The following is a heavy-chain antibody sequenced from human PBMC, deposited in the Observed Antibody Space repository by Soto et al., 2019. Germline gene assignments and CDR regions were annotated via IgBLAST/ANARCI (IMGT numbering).Heavy chain of an antibody. V-gene: IGHV2-5*02. CDR2: IYWDDDK. D-gene: IGHD6-13*01. CDR3: SHTLSYLIAVAGPDY. CDR1: GFSLSTTGVG. Sequence: QITLKESGPTLVKPTQTLTLTCTFSGFSLSTTGVGVGWIRQPPGKALEWLALIYWDDDKRYSPSLKSRLTNPEDTSKNPVVLTRTHLEPVDPATYYCSHTLSYLIAVAGPDYWGQGTLGNVS. J-gene: IGHJ4*02.